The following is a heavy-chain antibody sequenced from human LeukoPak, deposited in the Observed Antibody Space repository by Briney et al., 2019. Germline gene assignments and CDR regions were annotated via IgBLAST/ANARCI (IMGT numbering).Heavy chain of an antibody. CDR1: GFTFSSYA. J-gene: IGHJ5*02. V-gene: IGHV3-64*01. D-gene: IGHD6-13*01. CDR2: ISSNGGST. CDR3: ARDGQQLSKKDNWFDP. Sequence: HPGGSLRLSCAASGFTFSSYAMHWVRQAPGKGLEYVSAISSNGGSTYYANSVKGRFTISRDNSKNTLYLQMGSLRAEDMAVYYCARDGQQLSKKDNWFDPWGQGTLVTVSS.